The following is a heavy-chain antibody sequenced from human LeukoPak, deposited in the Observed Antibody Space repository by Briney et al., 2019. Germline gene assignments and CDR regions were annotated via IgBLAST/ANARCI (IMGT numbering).Heavy chain of an antibody. CDR2: IYYSGST. J-gene: IGHJ4*02. CDR1: GGSISSSSYY. Sequence: SETLSLTCTVSGGSISSSSYYWGWIRQPPGKGLEWIGSIYYSGSTYYNPSLKSRVTISVDTSKNQFSLKLSSVTAADTAVYFCARDQSAGYSSSGSSSWGRLGDWGQGTLVTVSS. V-gene: IGHV4-39*07. D-gene: IGHD6-13*01. CDR3: ARDQSAGYSSSGSSSWGRLGD.